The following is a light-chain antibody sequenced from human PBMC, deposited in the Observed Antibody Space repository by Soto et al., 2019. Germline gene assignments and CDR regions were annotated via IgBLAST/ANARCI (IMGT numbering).Light chain of an antibody. J-gene: IGLJ2*01. CDR1: SSDVGRYNL. CDR2: EDS. V-gene: IGLV2-23*02. Sequence: QSVLTQPASVSGSPGQSITISCTGTSSDVGRYNLVSWYQQHPGKAPKLMIYEDSNRPSGVSNRFSGSKSGNTASLTISRLKDEDEADYYCCSYSGSSTFRVVFGGGTKLTVL. CDR3: CSYSGSSTFRVV.